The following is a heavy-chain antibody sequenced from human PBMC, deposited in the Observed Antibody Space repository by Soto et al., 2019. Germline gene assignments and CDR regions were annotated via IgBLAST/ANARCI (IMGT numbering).Heavy chain of an antibody. Sequence: GGSLRLSCAASGFTFSSYAMSWVRQAPGKGLEWVSAISGSGGGTYYADSVKGRFTISRDNSKNTLYLQMNSLRAEDTAVYYCAKLLDPGYCSSTSCYVGYYYYMDVWGKGTTVTVSS. V-gene: IGHV3-23*01. J-gene: IGHJ6*03. CDR3: AKLLDPGYCSSTSCYVGYYYYMDV. CDR1: GFTFSSYA. D-gene: IGHD2-2*01. CDR2: ISGSGGGT.